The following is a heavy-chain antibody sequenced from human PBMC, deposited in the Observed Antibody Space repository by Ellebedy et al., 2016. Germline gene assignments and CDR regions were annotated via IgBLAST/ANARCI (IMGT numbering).Heavy chain of an antibody. J-gene: IGHJ6*02. CDR1: GGSISSYY. CDR3: AKDLRRGYVWGSYRPYGMDV. V-gene: IGHV4-34*01. Sequence: SETLSLTCTVSGGSISSYYWSWIRQPPGKGLEWIGEINHSGSTNYNPSLKSRVTISVDKSKNHFSLKLSSVTAADTAVYYCAKDLRRGYVWGSYRPYGMDVWGQGTTVTVSS. CDR2: INHSGST. D-gene: IGHD3-16*02.